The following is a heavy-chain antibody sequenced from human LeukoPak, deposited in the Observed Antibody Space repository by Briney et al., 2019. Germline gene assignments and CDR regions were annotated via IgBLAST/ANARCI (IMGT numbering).Heavy chain of an antibody. CDR2: ISYDGSNK. Sequence: GGSLRLSCAASGFTFSSYAMHWVRQAPGKGLEWVAVISYDGSNKYYADSVKGRFTISRDNSKNTLYLQMNSLRAEDTAVYYCARDQGAVVVITTPLDYWGQGTLVNVSS. J-gene: IGHJ4*02. CDR3: ARDQGAVVVITTPLDY. V-gene: IGHV3-30-3*01. CDR1: GFTFSSYA. D-gene: IGHD3-22*01.